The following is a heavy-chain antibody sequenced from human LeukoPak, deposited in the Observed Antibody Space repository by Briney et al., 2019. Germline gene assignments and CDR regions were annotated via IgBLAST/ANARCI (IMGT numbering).Heavy chain of an antibody. CDR3: ARDRDSDGNYFDY. CDR1: GFTFSDYH. V-gene: IGHV3-21*01. D-gene: IGHD1-14*01. J-gene: IGHJ4*02. CDR2: ISTSNSYI. Sequence: PGGSLRLSCVVSGFTFSDYHMNWVRQAPGKGLEWVSSISTSNSYIYYADSVKGRFTISRDNAKNSLYLQMNSLRAEDTAVYYCARDRDSDGNYFDYWGQGTLVTVSS.